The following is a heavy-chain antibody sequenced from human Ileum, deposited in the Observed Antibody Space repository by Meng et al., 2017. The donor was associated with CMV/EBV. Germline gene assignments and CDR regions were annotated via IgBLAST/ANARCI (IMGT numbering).Heavy chain of an antibody. CDR2: VYVDGST. Sequence: VVLVGAGGGLVRPGRPLRLSCGASGFTVRSSYMSWVRQAPGKGLEWVSVVYVDGSTYYADSVKGRFTISRDNSKNTLYLQMNSLRAEDTAVYYCARQVDWNVDFDYWGQGTLVTVSS. CDR3: ARQVDWNVDFDY. CDR1: GFTVRSSY. J-gene: IGHJ4*02. V-gene: IGHV3-66*04. D-gene: IGHD1-1*01.